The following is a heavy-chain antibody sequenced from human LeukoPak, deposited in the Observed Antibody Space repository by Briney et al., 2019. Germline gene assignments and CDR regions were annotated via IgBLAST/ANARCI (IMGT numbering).Heavy chain of an antibody. CDR2: INPSGGST. Sequence: ASVKVSCKASGYTFTSYDFNWLRQATGQGPEWMGIINPSGGSTSYAQKFQGRVTMTRDTSTSTVYMELSSLRSEDTAVYYCATPLEMATIAPFDYWGQGTLVTVSS. CDR3: ATPLEMATIAPFDY. J-gene: IGHJ4*02. D-gene: IGHD5-24*01. V-gene: IGHV1-46*01. CDR1: GYTFTSYD.